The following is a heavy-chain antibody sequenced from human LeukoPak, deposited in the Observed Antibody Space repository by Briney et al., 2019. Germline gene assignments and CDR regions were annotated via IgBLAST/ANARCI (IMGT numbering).Heavy chain of an antibody. Sequence: PGGSLTLSCAASGFTVSSNYMNWVRQAPGQGLEWISYISSSGSTIYYADSVKGRFTISRDNAKNSLYLQMNSLRAEDTAVYYCARSSGWYGWGQETLVTVSS. CDR2: ISSSGSTI. D-gene: IGHD6-19*01. J-gene: IGHJ4*02. CDR3: ARSSGWYG. V-gene: IGHV3-48*03. CDR1: GFTVSSNY.